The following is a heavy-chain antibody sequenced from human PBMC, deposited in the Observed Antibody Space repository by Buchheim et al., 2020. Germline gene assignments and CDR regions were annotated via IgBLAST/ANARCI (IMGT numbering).Heavy chain of an antibody. V-gene: IGHV4-4*07. CDR2: IYSSGST. CDR1: GGSIRSYY. J-gene: IGHJ6*02. Sequence: QVQLQESGPGLVKPSETLSLTCTVSGGSIRSYYWSWIRQSAEKGLEWIGRIYSSGSTSYNPSLGSRVTMSVATSKNQFSLNLRSVTAADTAVYYCARARREDTARGYYYYHMDVWGQGTT. CDR3: ARARREDTARGYYYYHMDV. D-gene: IGHD5-18*01.